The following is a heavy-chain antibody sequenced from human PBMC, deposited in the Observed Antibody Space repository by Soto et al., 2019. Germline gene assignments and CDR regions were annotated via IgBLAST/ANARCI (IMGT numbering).Heavy chain of an antibody. J-gene: IGHJ3*02. CDR2: IKQDGSEK. CDR1: GFTFSSYW. CDR3: ARGGADIVVVPVDAFDI. V-gene: IGHV3-7*03. Sequence: EVQLVESGGGLVQPGGSLRLSCAASGFTFSSYWMSWVRQAPGKGLEWVANIKQDGSEKYYVDSVKGRFTISRDNAKNSLYLQMNSLRAEDTAVYYCARGGADIVVVPVDAFDIWGQGTMVTVSS. D-gene: IGHD2-15*01.